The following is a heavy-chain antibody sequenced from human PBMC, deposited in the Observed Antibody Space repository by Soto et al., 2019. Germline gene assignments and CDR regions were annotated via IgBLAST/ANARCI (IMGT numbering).Heavy chain of an antibody. Sequence: PSETLSFTCTVSGGSISSGCYYWSWILQHPGKGLEWIGYIYYSGSTYYNPSLKSRVTISVETSKNQFSLKLSSVTAADTAVYYCARGGEPTIFGVAHAFDIWGQGTMVTVSS. CDR3: ARGGEPTIFGVAHAFDI. D-gene: IGHD3-3*01. V-gene: IGHV4-31*03. J-gene: IGHJ3*02. CDR1: GGSISSGCYY. CDR2: IYYSGST.